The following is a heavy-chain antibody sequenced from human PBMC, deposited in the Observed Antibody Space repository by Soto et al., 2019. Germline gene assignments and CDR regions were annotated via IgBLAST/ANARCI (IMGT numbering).Heavy chain of an antibody. Sequence: QVQLVQSGAEVKKPGSSVKVSCKASGGTFSSYAISWVRQAPGQGLEWMGGIIPIFGTANYAQKFQGRVTITADKSTNTAYMELSSLRSEDTAVYYCAREGEVRAARPTSSNWFDPWGQGTLVTVSS. CDR1: GGTFSSYA. V-gene: IGHV1-69*06. CDR3: AREGEVRAARPTSSNWFDP. CDR2: IIPIFGTA. J-gene: IGHJ5*02. D-gene: IGHD6-6*01.